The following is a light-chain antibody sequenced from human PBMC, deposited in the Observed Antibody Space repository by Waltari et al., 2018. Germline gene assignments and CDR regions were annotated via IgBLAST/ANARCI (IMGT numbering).Light chain of an antibody. J-gene: IGKJ2*02. V-gene: IGKV1-39*01. Sequence: QMTQSPSSLSASGGDRVTITCRASQTIDYLSWYQHKPGEAPKLLIYDTSTLQSGVPIRFSGSKFGTTFILTISSLQPEDFATYFCQPNYDTPRTFGQGTKVDIK. CDR1: QTIDY. CDR3: QPNYDTPRT. CDR2: DTS.